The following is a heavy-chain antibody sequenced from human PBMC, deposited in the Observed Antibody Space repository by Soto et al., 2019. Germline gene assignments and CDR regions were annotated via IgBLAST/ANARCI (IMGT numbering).Heavy chain of an antibody. CDR3: AKGGRQWLVTSDFNY. D-gene: IGHD6-19*01. CDR1: GFTFSDYA. Sequence: VQLVESGGGVVQPWRSLRLSCAASGFTFSDYAMHWVRQAPGKGLEWVAVVSHDGRNTHYADSVKGRFTICRDSSKNTVSLEMTSLRAEDTAVYYCAKGGRQWLVTSDFNYWGQGALVTVSS. V-gene: IGHV3-30*18. J-gene: IGHJ4*02. CDR2: VSHDGRNT.